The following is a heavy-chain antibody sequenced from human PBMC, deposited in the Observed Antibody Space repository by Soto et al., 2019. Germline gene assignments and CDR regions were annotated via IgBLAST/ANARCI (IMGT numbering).Heavy chain of an antibody. D-gene: IGHD2-2*01. CDR1: GGSISSSSYY. CDR3: ARLIHCTTTSCYFDY. J-gene: IGHJ4*02. CDR2: VYYSGTT. V-gene: IGHV4-39*01. Sequence: QLQLQESGPGLVKPSETLSLTCTVSGGSISSSSYYWAWVRQPPGKGLEWIGSVYYSGTTYYNPSLKGRVTISGDTSKNQFSREPSSVTAAHTAVFYWARLIHCTTTSCYFDYWGQGTLVTVSS.